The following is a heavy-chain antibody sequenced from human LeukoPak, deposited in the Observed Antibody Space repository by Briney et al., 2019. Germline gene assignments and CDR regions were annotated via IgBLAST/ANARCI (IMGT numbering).Heavy chain of an antibody. J-gene: IGHJ4*02. V-gene: IGHV3-21*01. CDR3: ARETGMSTMSY. CDR2: ISSSSNYI. D-gene: IGHD5-24*01. CDR1: GFTFNTYS. Sequence: GGSLRLSCAASGFTFNTYSMNWVRQAPGKGLEWVSSISSSSNYIYYADSVKGRFTISRDNAKNSLYLQMNSLRVEDTAVYYCARETGMSTMSYWGQGTLVTVSS.